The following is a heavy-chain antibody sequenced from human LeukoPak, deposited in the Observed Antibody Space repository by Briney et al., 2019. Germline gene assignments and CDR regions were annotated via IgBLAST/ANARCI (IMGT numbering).Heavy chain of an antibody. J-gene: IGHJ5*02. CDR2: VYTSGST. CDR1: GGSISTYY. CDR3: ARDRPSSQWFDP. V-gene: IGHV4-4*07. Sequence: SETLSLTCTVSGGSISTYYWSWIRQSAGKGLEWIGRVYTSGSTNYNPSLKSRVTMSLDTSKNQFSLKLRFVTAADTAVYYCARDRPSSQWFDPWGQGTLVIVAS.